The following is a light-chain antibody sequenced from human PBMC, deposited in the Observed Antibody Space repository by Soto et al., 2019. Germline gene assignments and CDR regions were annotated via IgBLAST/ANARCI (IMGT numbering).Light chain of an antibody. CDR3: EAANGSGSNFVVV. V-gene: IGLV9-49*01. J-gene: IGLJ2*01. CDR1: SGYSNYK. Sequence: QSVLTQPPSASASLGASVTLTCTLSSGYSNYKVDWYQQRPGKGHRFVMRVVTGGIVGSKGDGIPDRFSVLGSGLNRYLTIKNIQEEDDSDDHCEAANGSGSNFVVVFGGGTKLTVL. CDR2: VVTGGIVG.